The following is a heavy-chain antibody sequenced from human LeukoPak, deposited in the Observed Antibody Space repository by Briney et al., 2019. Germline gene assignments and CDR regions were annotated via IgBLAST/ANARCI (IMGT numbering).Heavy chain of an antibody. Sequence: PSETLSLTCTASGGSISSYYWSWIRQPPGKGLEWIGYIYYSGSTNYNPSLKSRVTISVDTSKNQFSLKLSSVTAADTAVYYCARAYEEMATIDYWGQGTLVTVSS. D-gene: IGHD5-12*01. CDR1: GGSISSYY. J-gene: IGHJ4*02. V-gene: IGHV4-59*01. CDR2: IYYSGST. CDR3: ARAYEEMATIDY.